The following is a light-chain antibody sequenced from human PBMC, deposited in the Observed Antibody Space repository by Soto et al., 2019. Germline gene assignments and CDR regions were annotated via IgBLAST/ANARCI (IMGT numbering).Light chain of an antibody. CDR1: QSVGGSY. CDR2: GAS. V-gene: IGKV3-20*01. CDR3: QQYGSSPGT. Sequence: EIVLTQSPGTLSLSPGERATLSCRARQSVGGSYLAWYQQKPGQAPRLLIYGASSGATGIPDRFSGSGSGTDFTLTISRLEPEDFALYYCQQYGSSPGTFGQGTKVEIK. J-gene: IGKJ1*01.